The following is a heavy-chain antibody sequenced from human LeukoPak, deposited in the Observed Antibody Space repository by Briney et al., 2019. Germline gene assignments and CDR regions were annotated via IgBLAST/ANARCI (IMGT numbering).Heavy chain of an antibody. CDR1: GFTFSDYY. CDR3: ARDWYCSSSICYTDRNWFDP. D-gene: IGHD2-2*02. CDR2: INNTSSYT. Sequence: GESLRLSCAASGFTFSDYYMSWIRQAPGKGLEWVSYINNTSSYTDYADPVNGRFTISRDNTNNLPFLQMNSLRPDDTAVYYCARDWYCSSSICYTDRNWFDPWGQGTLVTVSP. J-gene: IGHJ5*02. V-gene: IGHV3-11*05.